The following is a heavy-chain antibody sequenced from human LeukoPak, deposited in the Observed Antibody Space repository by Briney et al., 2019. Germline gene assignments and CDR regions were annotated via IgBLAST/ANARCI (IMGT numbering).Heavy chain of an antibody. J-gene: IGHJ5*02. CDR2: ISNSGST. D-gene: IGHD2-21*01. Sequence: SETLSLTCTVSGGSITSHYWNWIRQSPGKELEWIGYISNSGSTAYNPSLKGRLTISVDTSKSQFSLKLTSVTPADTAVYYCARQRLVTSSFDPWGQGTLVTVSS. V-gene: IGHV4-59*08. CDR3: ARQRLVTSSFDP. CDR1: GGSITSHY.